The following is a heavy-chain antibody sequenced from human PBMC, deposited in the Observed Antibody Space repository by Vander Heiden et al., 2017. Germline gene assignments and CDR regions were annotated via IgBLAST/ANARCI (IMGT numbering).Heavy chain of an antibody. D-gene: IGHD2-2*02. CDR3: AKGWGGGAATCYNY. V-gene: IGHV3-23*01. Sequence: EVQLLESGGGFVQPGESMRLSCTDPGLIHKNFGMAWVGQAPGMGLEWVSSIAATDGTTNYADSVKGRFTISRDNSLNTLYLQMDNLRAEDTAVYYCAKGWGGGAATCYNYWGQGALVTVSS. CDR2: IAATDGTT. J-gene: IGHJ4*02. CDR1: GLIHKNFG.